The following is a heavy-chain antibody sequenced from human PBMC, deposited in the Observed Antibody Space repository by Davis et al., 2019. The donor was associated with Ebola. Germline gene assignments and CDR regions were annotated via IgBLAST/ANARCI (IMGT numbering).Heavy chain of an antibody. CDR2: IYYSGST. CDR1: GGSISSGDYY. CDR3: AREGDCSSTSCYLDWFDP. D-gene: IGHD2-2*01. J-gene: IGHJ5*02. V-gene: IGHV4-30-4*01. Sequence: LRLSCTVSGGSISSGDYYWSWIRQPPGKGLEWIGYIYYSGSTYYNPSLKSRVTISVDTSKNQFSLKLSSVTAADTAVYYCAREGDCSSTSCYLDWFDPWGQGTLVTVSS.